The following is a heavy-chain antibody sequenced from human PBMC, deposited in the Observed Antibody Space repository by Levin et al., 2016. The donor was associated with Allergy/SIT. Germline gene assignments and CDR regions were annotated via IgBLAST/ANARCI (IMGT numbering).Heavy chain of an antibody. V-gene: IGHV3-11*01. Sequence: GESLKISCEASGFTFSDYYMSWIRQAPGKGLEWVGYISSASVTISYADSVKGRFTISRDNAKNSLYLQVNSLRAEDTAVYYCARVGSTIFGVLFHMDVWGKGTTVSVSS. D-gene: IGHD3-3*01. J-gene: IGHJ6*03. CDR1: GFTFSDYY. CDR3: ARVGSTIFGVLFHMDV. CDR2: ISSASVTI.